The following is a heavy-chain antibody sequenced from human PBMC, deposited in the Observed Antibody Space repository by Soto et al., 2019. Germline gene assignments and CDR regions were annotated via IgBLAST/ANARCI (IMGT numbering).Heavy chain of an antibody. Sequence: EVQLVESGGGLVQPGGSLKLSCAASGFIFSDSALHWVRQASGKGLEWVGRIRRKANNYATTYAASLEGRFAISRDDSKNTAYLQMTSLQTEDTAIYYCTRGIDVWSGYTSYYLDYWGQGTLVTVSS. CDR2: IRRKANNYAT. J-gene: IGHJ4*02. V-gene: IGHV3-73*02. D-gene: IGHD3-3*01. CDR1: GFIFSDSA. CDR3: TRGIDVWSGYTSYYLDY.